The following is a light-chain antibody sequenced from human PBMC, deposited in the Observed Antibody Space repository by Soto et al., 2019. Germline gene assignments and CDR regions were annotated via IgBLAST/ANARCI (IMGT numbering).Light chain of an antibody. CDR2: YVD. J-gene: IGLJ1*01. Sequence: QSVLTQPASVSGSPGQSITISCTGTSRDVGAYDYVSWYLQYPDKAPQLLIYYVDHRPSGVSSRFSGSKSGNTASLPISGLQAEDEGDYYCCSYADGSIYFFGTGTKLTVL. CDR3: CSYADGSIYF. CDR1: SRDVGAYDY. V-gene: IGLV2-14*03.